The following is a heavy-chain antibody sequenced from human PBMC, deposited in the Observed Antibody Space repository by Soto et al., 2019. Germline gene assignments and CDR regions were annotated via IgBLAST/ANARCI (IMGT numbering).Heavy chain of an antibody. CDR1: GYSFTSYW. D-gene: IGHD1-7*01. CDR3: ARRARTGTRNYYYYYMDV. V-gene: IGHV5-51*01. Sequence: PGVSLKVSCKGAGYSFTSYWSGWVRQMPGKGLEWMGIIYPGDSDTRYSPSFQGQVTISADKSISTAYLQWSSLKASDTAMYYCARRARTGTRNYYYYYMDVWGKGTTVTVSS. CDR2: IYPGDSDT. J-gene: IGHJ6*03.